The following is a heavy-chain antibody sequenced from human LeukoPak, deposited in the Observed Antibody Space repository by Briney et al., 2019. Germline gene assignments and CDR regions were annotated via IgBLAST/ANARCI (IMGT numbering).Heavy chain of an antibody. V-gene: IGHV3-23*01. D-gene: IGHD2-21*01. J-gene: IGHJ4*02. CDR2: INGSGGST. Sequence: QSGGSLSLSCAASGFIFSIYAMSCVRQAPGKGLEWVSAINGSGGSTYYADSVKGRFTISRDNSKNTLYLQMNSLRGEDTAVVYCARFQGAHYWRQGTLVTVSS. CDR1: GFIFSIYA. CDR3: ARFQGAHY.